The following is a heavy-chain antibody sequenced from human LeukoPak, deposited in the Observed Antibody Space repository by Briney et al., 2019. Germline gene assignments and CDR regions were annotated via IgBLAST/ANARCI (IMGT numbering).Heavy chain of an antibody. V-gene: IGHV4-39*01. CDR2: IYYSGRT. CDR1: GGSINSRSYY. J-gene: IGHJ5*02. D-gene: IGHD3-10*01. Sequence: PSETLSLTCTVSGGSINSRSYYWGWIRQPPGKGLEWIGSIYYSGRTYYNASLKSRVTISVDTSKNQFSLKLSSVTAADTAVYYCASAPSLYGSGSFYNEKEFDPWGQGTLVTVSS. CDR3: ASAPSLYGSGSFYNEKEFDP.